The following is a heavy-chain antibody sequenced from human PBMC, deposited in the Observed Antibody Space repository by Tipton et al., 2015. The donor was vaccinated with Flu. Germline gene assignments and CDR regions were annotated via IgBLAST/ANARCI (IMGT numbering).Heavy chain of an antibody. CDR3: AKDYVAGDDIWDFDY. D-gene: IGHD2-21*01. V-gene: IGHV3-48*03. J-gene: IGHJ4*02. CDR2: ISSSGSTI. Sequence: VQSGGGLVQPGGSLRLSCAASGFTFSSYEMNWVRQAPGKGLEWLSYISSSGSTISYADSVRGRFIIARDNSKNTVYLQMNSLRVEDTALYYCAKDYVAGDDIWDFDYWGQGTLATVSP. CDR1: GFTFSSYE.